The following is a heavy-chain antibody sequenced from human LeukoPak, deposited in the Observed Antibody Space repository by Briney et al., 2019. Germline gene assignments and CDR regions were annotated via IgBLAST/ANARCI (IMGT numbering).Heavy chain of an antibody. V-gene: IGHV3-30*18. CDR3: AKGGGGIAADNYGMDV. CDR2: ISSDVSNK. Sequence: AGSLRLSCAASGFTFSSYCMHWVRQAPGKRLEWVAVISSDVSNKYYADSVKGRFTISRDNSKNTLYLQMNSLRAEDTAVYYCAKGGGGIAADNYGMDVWGQGTTVTVSS. CDR1: GFTFSSYC. J-gene: IGHJ6*02. D-gene: IGHD6-13*01.